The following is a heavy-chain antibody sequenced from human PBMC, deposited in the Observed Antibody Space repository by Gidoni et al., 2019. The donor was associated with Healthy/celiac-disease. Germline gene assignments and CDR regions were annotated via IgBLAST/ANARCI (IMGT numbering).Heavy chain of an antibody. D-gene: IGHD6-19*01. Sequence: QVQLVESGGGVVQPGRSLRLSCAASGFTFRSYAMHWVRQAPGKGLEWVAVISYDGSNKYYADSVKGRFTISRDNSKNTLYLQMNSLRAEDTAVYYCASGLGGQWLGGAYFDYWGQGTLGTVSS. CDR1: GFTFRSYA. V-gene: IGHV3-30-3*01. CDR2: ISYDGSNK. J-gene: IGHJ4*02. CDR3: ASGLGGQWLGGAYFDY.